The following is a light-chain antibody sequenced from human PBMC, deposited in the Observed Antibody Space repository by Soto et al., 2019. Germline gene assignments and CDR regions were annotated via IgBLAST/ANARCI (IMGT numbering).Light chain of an antibody. CDR3: CSHSASYTFV. CDR1: SSDVGGYNC. V-gene: IGLV2-11*01. J-gene: IGLJ1*01. Sequence: QSVLAQPRSVSGSPGQSVTISCTGTSSDVGGYNCVSWYQQHPGKAPQLIIYDVTQRPSGVPDRFSGSKSGNTASLSISGLQDEDEADYYCCSHSASYTFVFGTGTKVTVL. CDR2: DVT.